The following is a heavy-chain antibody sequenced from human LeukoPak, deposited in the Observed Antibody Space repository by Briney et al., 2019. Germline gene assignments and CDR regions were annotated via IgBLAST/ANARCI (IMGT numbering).Heavy chain of an antibody. CDR2: ISAYNGNT. D-gene: IGHD2-21*02. J-gene: IGHJ4*02. CDR1: GYTFTSYG. Sequence: ASVKVSCKASGYTFTSYGISWVRQDPGQGLEWMGWISAYNGNTNYAQKFQGRVTMTRDTSTSTVYMELSSLRSEDTAVYYCARDHYHKIHSVMVTAPDYWGQGTLVIVSS. V-gene: IGHV1-18*01. CDR3: ARDHYHKIHSVMVTAPDY.